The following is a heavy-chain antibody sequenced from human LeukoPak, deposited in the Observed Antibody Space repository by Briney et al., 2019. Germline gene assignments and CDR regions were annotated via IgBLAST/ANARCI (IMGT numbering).Heavy chain of an antibody. CDR2: IYTSGST. D-gene: IGHD3-22*01. V-gene: IGHV4-61*02. J-gene: IGHJ4*02. CDR3: VRVTGYMIEDYFDY. CDR1: GGSITSGSYY. Sequence: SQTLSLTCTVSGGSITSGSYYWSWIRQPAGKGLEWIGRIYTSGSTNYNPSLKSRVTIAVDTSKNQFSLTLSSVTAADTAVYYCVRVTGYMIEDYFDYWGQGTLVTVSS.